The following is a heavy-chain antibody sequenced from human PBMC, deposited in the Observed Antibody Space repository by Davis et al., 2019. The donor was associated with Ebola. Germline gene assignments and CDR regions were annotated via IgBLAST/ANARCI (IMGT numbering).Heavy chain of an antibody. CDR2: ISAYNGNT. Sequence: ASVKVSCKASGYTFTSYGISWVRQAPGQGLEWMGWISAYNGNTNYAQKLQGRVTMTTDTSTNTAYMELSSLRSEDTAVYYCAREGVSQGWFDPWGQGTLVTVSS. CDR3: AREGVSQGWFDP. J-gene: IGHJ5*02. D-gene: IGHD6-13*01. V-gene: IGHV1-18*04. CDR1: GYTFTSYG.